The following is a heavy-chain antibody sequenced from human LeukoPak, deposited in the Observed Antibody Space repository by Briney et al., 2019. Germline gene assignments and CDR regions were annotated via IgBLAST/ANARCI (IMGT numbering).Heavy chain of an antibody. CDR3: ARTGYESSGETELAFDI. D-gene: IGHD3-10*01. V-gene: IGHV4-39*01. J-gene: IGHJ3*02. CDR1: GGSISSSSYY. CDR2: IYYSGST. Sequence: SETLSLTCTVSGGSISSSSYYWGWIRQPPGKGLEWIGSIYYSGSTYYNPSLKSRVTISVDTSKNQFSLKLSSVTAADTAVYYCARTGYESSGETELAFDIWGQGTMVTVSS.